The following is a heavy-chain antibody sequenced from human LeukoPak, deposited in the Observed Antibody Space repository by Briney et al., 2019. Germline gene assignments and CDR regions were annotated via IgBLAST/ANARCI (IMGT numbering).Heavy chain of an antibody. CDR2: IYTSGST. CDR3: ARGYDSSGYYYFFDY. Sequence: PSETLSLTCTVSGGSINSYYWSWIRQPAGKGLEWIGRIYTSGSTNYNPSLKSRVTMSVDTSKNQFSLKLSSVTAADTAVYYCARGYDSSGYYYFFDYWGLGTLVTVSS. J-gene: IGHJ4*02. D-gene: IGHD3-22*01. V-gene: IGHV4-4*07. CDR1: GGSINSYY.